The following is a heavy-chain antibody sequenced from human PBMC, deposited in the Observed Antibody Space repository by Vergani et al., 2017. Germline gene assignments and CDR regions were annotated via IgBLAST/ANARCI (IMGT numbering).Heavy chain of an antibody. CDR2: IKSTFDRGTT. D-gene: IGHD2-21*01. Sequence: EVQLVEPGGGIVKPGGPLRLSCVASGFSFRNAWMNWVRRTPGKGLEWVGRIKSTFDRGTTDYAAAVKGRFTISRDDSKNTLFLQMNGLKTEDIGVYYCTTDPLYCGDGSCYSLRHHHYYGMDVWGQGTTVTVSS. CDR3: TTDPLYCGDGSCYSLRHHHYYGMDV. V-gene: IGHV3-15*07. J-gene: IGHJ6*02. CDR1: GFSFRNAW.